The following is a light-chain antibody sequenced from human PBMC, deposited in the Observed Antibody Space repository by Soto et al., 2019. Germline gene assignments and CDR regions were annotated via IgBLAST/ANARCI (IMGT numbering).Light chain of an antibody. CDR2: DAS. CDR3: QHYNSYSEA. V-gene: IGKV3-11*01. CDR1: QSVSSY. Sequence: EIVLTHSPATLSLSPWEIATLSCRASQSVSSYLAWYQQKPGQAPRLLIYDASNRATGIPDRFSGSGSGTDFTLTISSLQPDDFATYYCQHYNSYSEALGQGTKVDIK. J-gene: IGKJ1*01.